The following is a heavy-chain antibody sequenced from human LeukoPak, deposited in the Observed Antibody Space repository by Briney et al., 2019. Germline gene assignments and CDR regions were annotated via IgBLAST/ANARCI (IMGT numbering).Heavy chain of an antibody. CDR1: GYSSTSYD. CDR3: AHRVGIGSYRGLGS. V-gene: IGHV1-8*01. CDR2: MNPNNGNT. Sequence: ASVTVSCKASGYSSTSYDINWVRQPTGQGLEWLGWMNPNNGNTGYALEFQGRGPMTRDTAQSTAYLELSSLRSEDTAVYYCAHRVGIGSYRGLGSWGRGTLVTVS. J-gene: IGHJ4*02. D-gene: IGHD3-10*01.